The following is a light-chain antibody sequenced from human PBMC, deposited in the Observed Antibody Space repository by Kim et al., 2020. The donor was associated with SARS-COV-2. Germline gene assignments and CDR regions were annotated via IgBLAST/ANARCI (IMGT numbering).Light chain of an antibody. CDR1: QSVSTS. Sequence: LSPGEGATLSCRASQSVSTSIAWYQQRRGQPPRLLVYGVSNRATGIPARFSGSGSGTDFTLTISSLEPEDFAVYYCQQYSDWPQTFGQGTKVEIK. CDR3: QQYSDWPQT. CDR2: GVS. V-gene: IGKV3-11*01. J-gene: IGKJ1*01.